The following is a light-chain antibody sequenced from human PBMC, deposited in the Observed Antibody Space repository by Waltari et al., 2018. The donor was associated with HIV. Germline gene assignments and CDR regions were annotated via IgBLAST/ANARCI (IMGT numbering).Light chain of an antibody. CDR3: YSTDSSGNHSFYV. Sequence: SYELTQPPSVSVSPGQTARITCSGDALPKKYAYWYQQKSGQAPVLVIYEDSKRPSGIPGRFAGSSSGTMATLTISGAQVEDEADYYCYSTDSSGNHSFYVFGTGTKVTVL. V-gene: IGLV3-10*01. CDR2: EDS. J-gene: IGLJ1*01. CDR1: ALPKKY.